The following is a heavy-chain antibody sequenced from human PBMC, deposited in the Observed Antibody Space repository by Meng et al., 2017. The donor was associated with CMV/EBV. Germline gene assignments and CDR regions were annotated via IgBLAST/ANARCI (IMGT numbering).Heavy chain of an antibody. V-gene: IGHV1-69*04. J-gene: IGHJ4*02. Sequence: SVKVSCKVSGGTFSSYTISWVRQAPGQGLEWMGRIIPILGIANYAQKFQGRVTITADKSTSTAYMELSSLRSEDTAVYYCARETRYCSSTSCLYGVDYWGQGTLVTVSS. CDR3: ARETRYCSSTSCLYGVDY. CDR1: GGTFSSYT. D-gene: IGHD2-2*01. CDR2: IIPILGIA.